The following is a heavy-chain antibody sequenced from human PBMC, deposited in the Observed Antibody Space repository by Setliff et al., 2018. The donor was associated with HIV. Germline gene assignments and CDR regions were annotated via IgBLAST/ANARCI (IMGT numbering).Heavy chain of an antibody. Sequence: GASVKVSCKASGYTFTSYGISWVRQAPGQGLEWMGWISAYNGNTNYAQKLQGRVTMTTDTSTSTAYMELRSLRSDDTAVYYCASGPLVYYGSPGAFDIWGQGTMVTVSS. CDR2: ISAYNGNT. V-gene: IGHV1-18*01. J-gene: IGHJ3*02. D-gene: IGHD3-22*01. CDR3: ASGPLVYYGSPGAFDI. CDR1: GYTFTSYG.